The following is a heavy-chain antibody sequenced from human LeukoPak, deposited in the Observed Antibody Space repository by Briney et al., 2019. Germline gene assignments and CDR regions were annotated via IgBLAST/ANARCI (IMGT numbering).Heavy chain of an antibody. D-gene: IGHD3-22*01. Sequence: GGSLRLSCAASGFTVSSNYMSWVRQAPGKGLEWVSVIYSGGDTYYADSVKGRFTISRDNSKNTLYLQMKSLRAEDTAMYYCATASHYYDGSGAYDAFDIWGQGTMVTVSS. CDR1: GFTVSSNY. CDR3: ATASHYYDGSGAYDAFDI. J-gene: IGHJ3*02. CDR2: IYSGGDT. V-gene: IGHV3-53*01.